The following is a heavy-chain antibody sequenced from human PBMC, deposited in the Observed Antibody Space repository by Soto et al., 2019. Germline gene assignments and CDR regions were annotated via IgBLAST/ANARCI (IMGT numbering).Heavy chain of an antibody. CDR2: IYYSGST. CDR1: GGSISSSSYY. J-gene: IGHJ5*02. D-gene: IGHD5-12*01. V-gene: IGHV4-39*01. CDR3: ASTYARYSGYGVFDP. Sequence: SETLSLTCTVSGGSISSSSYYWGWIRQPPGKGLEWIGSIYYSGSTYYNPSLKSRVTISVDTSKNQFSLKLSSVTAADTAVYYCASTYARYSGYGVFDPWGQGTLVTVSS.